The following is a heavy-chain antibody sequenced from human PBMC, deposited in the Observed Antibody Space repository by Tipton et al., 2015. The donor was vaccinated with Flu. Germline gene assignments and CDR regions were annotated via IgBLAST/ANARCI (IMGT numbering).Heavy chain of an antibody. D-gene: IGHD5-24*01. Sequence: TLSLTCSVSGGSISTTNSYWGWISQPPGKGLEWIGSIDYSGGTFNNPSLNSRATISVDTSKNQFSLRLTSVTAADTAVYFCAREVPGDGYITYWGQGTLVTVSS. CDR3: AREVPGDGYITY. J-gene: IGHJ4*02. V-gene: IGHV4-39*07. CDR2: IDYSGGT. CDR1: GGSISTTNSY.